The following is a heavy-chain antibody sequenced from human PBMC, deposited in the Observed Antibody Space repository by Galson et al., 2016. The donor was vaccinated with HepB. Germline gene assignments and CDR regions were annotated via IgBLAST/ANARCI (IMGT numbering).Heavy chain of an antibody. CDR3: ATGVLVSQGFDS. J-gene: IGHJ4*02. Sequence: SVKVSCKVSGNTLSELSIFWVRQAPGKGLEWMGTFDPEDGERIHAQKFQGRVTVTEDRSTDTAFMELSSLTSDDTAVYYCATGVLVSQGFDSWGQGTLVTVSS. V-gene: IGHV1-24*01. D-gene: IGHD3-3*02. CDR1: GNTLSELS. CDR2: FDPEDGER.